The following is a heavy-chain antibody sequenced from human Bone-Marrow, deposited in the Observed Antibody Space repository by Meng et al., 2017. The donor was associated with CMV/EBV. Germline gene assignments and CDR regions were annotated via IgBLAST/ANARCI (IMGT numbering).Heavy chain of an antibody. D-gene: IGHD2-2*01. Sequence: GESLKISCTASGFTFGDYAMSWVRQAPGKGLEWVGFIRSKAYGGTTEYAASVKGRFTISRDDSKSIAYLQMNSLKTEDTAVYYCTRAGVVVVTAAKSPFFFDIWGQGTMVTVSS. CDR3: TRAGVVVVTAAKSPFFFDI. V-gene: IGHV3-49*04. J-gene: IGHJ3*02. CDR1: GFTFGDYA. CDR2: IRSKAYGGTT.